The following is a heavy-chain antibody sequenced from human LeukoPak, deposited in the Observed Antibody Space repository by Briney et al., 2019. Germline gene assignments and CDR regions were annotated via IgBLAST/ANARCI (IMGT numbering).Heavy chain of an antibody. Sequence: GGSLRLSCSASGFTFSSYAMHWVRQAPGKGLEYVSAISSNGGSTYYADSVKGRFTISRDNSKNTLYLQMSSLRAEDTAVYYCVKGYCSSTSCYGYYYYGMDVWGKGTTVTVYS. CDR1: GFTFSSYA. J-gene: IGHJ6*04. D-gene: IGHD2-2*01. CDR3: VKGYCSSTSCYGYYYYGMDV. V-gene: IGHV3-64D*06. CDR2: ISSNGGST.